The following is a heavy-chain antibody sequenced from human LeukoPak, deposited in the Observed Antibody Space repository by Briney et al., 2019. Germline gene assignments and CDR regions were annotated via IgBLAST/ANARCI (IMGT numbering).Heavy chain of an antibody. J-gene: IGHJ4*02. CDR2: MKQDGSQQ. V-gene: IGHV3-7*03. D-gene: IGHD6-13*01. Sequence: GRALTLACVGAGFSFSNSWMSWVGPVPGEEKEWVANMKQDGSQQHYVDSVKGRFTISRDNAKNSLYLQINSLRAEDTAVYYCVRDGSGVAAVWEWEMIHWGQGTLVTVSS. CDR1: GFSFSNSW. CDR3: VRDGSGVAAVWEWEMIH.